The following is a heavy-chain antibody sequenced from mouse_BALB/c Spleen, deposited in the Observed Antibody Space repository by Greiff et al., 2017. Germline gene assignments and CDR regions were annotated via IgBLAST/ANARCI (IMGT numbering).Heavy chain of an antibody. CDR2: IYPGSGST. D-gene: IGHD1-2*01. V-gene: IGHV1S22*01. J-gene: IGHJ3*01. CDR1: GYTFTSYW. CDR3: ARSGVVRLRGFAY. Sequence: LQQPGSELVRPGASVKLSCKASGYTFTSYWMHWVKQRPGQGLEWIGDIYPGSGSTNYDEKFKSKATLTVDTSSSTAYMQLSSLTSEDSAVYYCARSGVVRLRGFAYWGQGTLVTVSA.